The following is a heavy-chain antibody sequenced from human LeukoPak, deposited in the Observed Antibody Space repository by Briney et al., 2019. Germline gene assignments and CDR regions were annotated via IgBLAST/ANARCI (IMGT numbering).Heavy chain of an antibody. CDR2: TYYRSKWYN. CDR1: GDSVSSNSAA. J-gene: IGHJ6*02. CDR3: ARVGGPRYCSGGSSFQYYYYYGMDV. V-gene: IGHV6-1*01. D-gene: IGHD2-15*01. Sequence: SQTLSLTCAISGDSVSSNSAAWNWIRQSPSRGLEWLGRTYYRSKWYNDYAVSVKSRITINPDTSKNQFSLQLNSVTPEDTAVYYCARVGGPRYCSGGSSFQYYYYYGMDVWGQGTTVTVSS.